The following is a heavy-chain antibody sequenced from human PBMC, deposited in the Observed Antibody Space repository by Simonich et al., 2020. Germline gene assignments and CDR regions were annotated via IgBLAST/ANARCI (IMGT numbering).Heavy chain of an antibody. V-gene: IGHV4-34*01. CDR2: INHRGST. CDR1: GGSFSGYY. J-gene: IGHJ4*02. CDR3: ARGLIGGSYYY. Sequence: QVQLQQWGAGLLKPSETLSLTCAVYGGSFSGYYWSCIRQPPGKGLEWIGEINHRGSTHYNPSLKSRVTISVDTSKNQFSLKLSSVTAADTAVYYCARGLIGGSYYYWGQGTLVTVSS. D-gene: IGHD1-26*01.